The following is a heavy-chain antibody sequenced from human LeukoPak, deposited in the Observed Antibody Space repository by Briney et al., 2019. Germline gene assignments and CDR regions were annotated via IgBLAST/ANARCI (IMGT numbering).Heavy chain of an antibody. D-gene: IGHD5-18*01. CDR2: ISGSGGST. J-gene: IGHJ4*02. CDR3: AKDPPHTFIQVWTSGDLRFDY. Sequence: QPGGSLRLSCAASGFTFSSYAMSWVRQAPGKGLEWVSAISGSGGSTYYADSVKGRFTISRDNSKNTLYLQMNSLRAEDTAVYYCAKDPPHTFIQVWTSGDLRFDYWGQGTLVTVSS. V-gene: IGHV3-23*01. CDR1: GFTFSSYA.